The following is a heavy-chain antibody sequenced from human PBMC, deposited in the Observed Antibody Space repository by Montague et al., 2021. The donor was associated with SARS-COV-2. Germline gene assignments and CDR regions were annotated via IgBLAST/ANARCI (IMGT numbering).Heavy chain of an antibody. V-gene: IGHV4-34*01. J-gene: IGHJ4*02. Sequence: SETLSLTCAVYRGSFHIFSWGWIRQSPEKGLEWIGEIDHRGNTNYNPSLKSRVTISVDTSKNQFSLNLTSVTAADTAIYYCARGTRAVQITPGFRYWGQGTQVAVSS. CDR1: RGSFHIFS. D-gene: IGHD5-24*01. CDR2: IDHRGNT. CDR3: ARGTRAVQITPGFRY.